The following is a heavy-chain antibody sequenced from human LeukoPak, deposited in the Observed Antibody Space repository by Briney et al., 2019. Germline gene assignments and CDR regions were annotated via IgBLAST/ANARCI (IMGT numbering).Heavy chain of an antibody. CDR1: GGSFSGYY. Sequence: PSETLSLTCAVYGGSFSGYYWSCIRQPPGKGLEWIGEINHSGSTNYNPSLKSRVTISVDTSKNQFSLKLSSVTAADTAVYYCARGLRITMIVVVITTHAFDIWGQGTMVTVSS. J-gene: IGHJ3*02. CDR2: INHSGST. D-gene: IGHD3-22*01. CDR3: ARGLRITMIVVVITTHAFDI. V-gene: IGHV4-34*01.